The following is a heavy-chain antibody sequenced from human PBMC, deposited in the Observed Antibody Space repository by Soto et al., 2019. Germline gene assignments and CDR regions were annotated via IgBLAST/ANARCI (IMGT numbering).Heavy chain of an antibody. CDR1: GYTFTSYG. D-gene: IGHD4-17*01. J-gene: IGHJ4*02. V-gene: IGHV1-18*01. CDR2: INPYNGNT. Sequence: GASVKVSCKASGYTFTSYGISWVRQAPGQGLEWMGWINPYNGNTKYAQKLQGRVTMTTDTSISTAYMELSSLRSEDTAVYYCARTLYGDNVDYWGQGTLVTVSS. CDR3: ARTLYGDNVDY.